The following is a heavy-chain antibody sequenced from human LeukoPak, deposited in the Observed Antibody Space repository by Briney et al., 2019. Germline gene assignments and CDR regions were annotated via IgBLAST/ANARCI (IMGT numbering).Heavy chain of an antibody. V-gene: IGHV1-3*03. Sequence: ASVKVSCKASGYIFSDYTMHWVRQAPGQRLEWMGWINGENGNTKYSQELRGRVTFTSDSSATTVYMELSSLRSEDVAVYYCAREVSSVGANYFDYWGKGTTVTVSS. CDR2: INGENGNT. J-gene: IGHJ4*03. CDR1: GYIFSDYT. CDR3: AREVSSVGANYFDY. D-gene: IGHD3-10*01.